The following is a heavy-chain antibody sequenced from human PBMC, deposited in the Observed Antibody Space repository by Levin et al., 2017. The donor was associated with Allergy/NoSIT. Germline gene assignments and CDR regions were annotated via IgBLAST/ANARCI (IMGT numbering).Heavy chain of an antibody. CDR3: ARDRKYYGSGSRFDY. CDR1: GFTFSSYA. Sequence: PGGSLRLSCAASGFTFSSYAMHWVRQAPGKGLEWVAVISYDGSNKYYADSVKGRFTISRDNSKNTLYLQMNSLRAEDTAVYYCARDRKYYGSGSRFDYWGQGTLVTVSS. V-gene: IGHV3-30-3*01. J-gene: IGHJ4*02. D-gene: IGHD3-10*01. CDR2: ISYDGSNK.